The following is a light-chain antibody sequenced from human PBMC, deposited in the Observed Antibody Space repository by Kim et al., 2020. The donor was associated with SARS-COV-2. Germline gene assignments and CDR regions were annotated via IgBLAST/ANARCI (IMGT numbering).Light chain of an antibody. CDR3: QKCDSAPWT. CDR2: AAS. Sequence: AYVGDRVTITCRASQDMSNYLAWFQLKPGKAPKLLIYAASALQPGVPSRFSGSGSGTDFTLTVTSLQPEDVATYYCQKCDSAPWTFGQGTKVDIK. J-gene: IGKJ1*01. V-gene: IGKV1-27*01. CDR1: QDMSNY.